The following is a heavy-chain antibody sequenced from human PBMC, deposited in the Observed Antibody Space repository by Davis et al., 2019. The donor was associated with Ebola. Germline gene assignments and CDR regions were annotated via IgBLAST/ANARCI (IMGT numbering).Heavy chain of an antibody. CDR3: VKDTSSVWFDV. J-gene: IGHJ3*01. V-gene: IGHV1-46*01. Sequence: AASVKVSCKASGYTFTSYYMHWVRQAPGQGLEWMGIINPSGGSTSYAQKFQGRVTMTRDTSTSTVYMELSSLRSEDTAIYYCVKDTSSVWFDVWGQGTTVTVSS. CDR1: GYTFTSYY. CDR2: INPSGGST. D-gene: IGHD6-19*01.